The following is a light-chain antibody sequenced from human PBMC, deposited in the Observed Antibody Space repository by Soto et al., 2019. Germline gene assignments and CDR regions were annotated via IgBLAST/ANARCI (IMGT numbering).Light chain of an antibody. V-gene: IGKV1-39*01. CDR3: QQSYITPPYI. CDR2: SAS. Sequence: DIQMTQSPSSLSASVGDRVTITCRASQSIRISLNWYQQKPGKAPKLLFYSASSLQSGVPSRFSGSGSGTDFTLTISSLQPEYFAFYYCQQSYITPPYIFGQGNKLELK. J-gene: IGKJ2*01. CDR1: QSIRIS.